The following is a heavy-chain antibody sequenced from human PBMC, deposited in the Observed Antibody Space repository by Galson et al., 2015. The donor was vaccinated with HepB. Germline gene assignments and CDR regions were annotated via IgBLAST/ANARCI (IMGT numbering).Heavy chain of an antibody. CDR3: AKDQGSGYSSGCDY. D-gene: IGHD6-19*01. J-gene: IGHJ4*02. CDR1: GFTFSSYS. Sequence: SLRLSCAASGFTFSSYSMNWVRQAPGKGLEWVSSISSSSSYIYYADSVKGRFTISRDNAKNSLYLQMNSLRAEDTAVYYCAKDQGSGYSSGCDYWGQGTLVTVSS. V-gene: IGHV3-21*01. CDR2: ISSSSSYI.